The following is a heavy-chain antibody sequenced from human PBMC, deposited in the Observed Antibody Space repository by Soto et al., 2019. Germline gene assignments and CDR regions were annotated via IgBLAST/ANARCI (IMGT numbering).Heavy chain of an antibody. Sequence: PGGSLRLSCAASGFTFGSYWMQWVRQAPGKGLVWVSHINSDGSSATYADSVKGRFTISRDNAKNTLYLQMNSLKVEDTAMYYCVRDNYGVDYWGQGTLVNVSS. CDR2: INSDGSSA. V-gene: IGHV3-74*03. D-gene: IGHD3-16*01. J-gene: IGHJ4*02. CDR1: GFTFGSYW. CDR3: VRDNYGVDY.